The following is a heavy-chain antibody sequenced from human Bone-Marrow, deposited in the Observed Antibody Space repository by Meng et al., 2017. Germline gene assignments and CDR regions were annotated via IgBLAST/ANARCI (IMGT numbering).Heavy chain of an antibody. CDR3: ARRFSAKYYYDSSGSYFDL. CDR1: GGSFSGYY. CDR2: INHSGST. V-gene: IGHV4-34*01. Sequence: GSLRLPCAVYGGSFSGYYWSWTRQPPGKGLEWIGEINHSGSTNYNPSLKSRVTISVDTSKNQFSLKLSSVTAADTAVYYCARRFSAKYYYDSSGSYFDLWGRGTLVTVSS. J-gene: IGHJ2*01. D-gene: IGHD3-22*01.